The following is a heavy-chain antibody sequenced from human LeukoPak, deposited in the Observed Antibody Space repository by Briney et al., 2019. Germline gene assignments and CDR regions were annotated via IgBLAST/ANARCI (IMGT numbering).Heavy chain of an antibody. CDR2: IGTYTGRA. V-gene: IGHV1-18*01. Sequence: GASVRVSCKASNYTFISYSITWVRQAPGQGLEWMRWIGTYTGRANYAPNFQDRVKMTSDRSTSTAYMELRSLRSDDTAVYYCARLNSTHLFDTIYHQLDYWGQGALVTVSS. CDR1: NYTFISYS. D-gene: IGHD2/OR15-2a*01. CDR3: ARLNSTHLFDTIYHQLDY. J-gene: IGHJ4*02.